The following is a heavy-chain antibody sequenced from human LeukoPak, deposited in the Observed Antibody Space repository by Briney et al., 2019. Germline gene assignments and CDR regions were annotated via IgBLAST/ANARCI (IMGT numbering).Heavy chain of an antibody. CDR2: INHSGST. CDR3: ARTTATRNDFWSGYYIDY. CDR1: GGSFSGYY. D-gene: IGHD3-3*01. V-gene: IGHV4-34*01. J-gene: IGHJ4*02. Sequence: SETLSLTCAVYGGSFSGYYWSWIRQPPGKGREWIGEINHSGSTNHNPSLKSRVTISVDTSKNQFSLKLSSVTAADTAVYYCARTTATRNDFWSGYYIDYWGQGTLVTVSS.